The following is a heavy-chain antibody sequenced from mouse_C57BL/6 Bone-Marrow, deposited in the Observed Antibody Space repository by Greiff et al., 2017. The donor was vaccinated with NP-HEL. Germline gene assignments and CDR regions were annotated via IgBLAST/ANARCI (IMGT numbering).Heavy chain of an antibody. D-gene: IGHD2-10*02. CDR3: ARGYEHPDY. CDR1: GYTFTDYY. Sequence: VQLQQSGPVLVKPGASVKMSCKASGYTFTDYYMNWVKQSHGKSLEWIGVINPYNGGTSYNQQFKGKATLTVDKSSSTAYMELNSLTSEDSAVYYCARGYEHPDYWGQGTTLTVSS. V-gene: IGHV1-19*01. CDR2: INPYNGGT. J-gene: IGHJ2*01.